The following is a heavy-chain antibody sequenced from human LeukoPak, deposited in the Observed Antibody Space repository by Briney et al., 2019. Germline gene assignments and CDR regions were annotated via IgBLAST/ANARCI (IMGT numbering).Heavy chain of an antibody. V-gene: IGHV4-34*01. CDR3: ARGRPNYDYVWGSYRPFDP. CDR2: INHSGST. CDR1: GGSFSGYY. J-gene: IGHJ5*02. Sequence: PSETLSLTCAVYGGSFSGYYWSWIRQPPGKGLEWIGEINHSGSTNYNPSLKSRVTISVDTSKNQFSLKLSSVTAADTAVYYCARGRPNYDYVWGSYRPFDPWGQGTLVTVSS. D-gene: IGHD3-16*02.